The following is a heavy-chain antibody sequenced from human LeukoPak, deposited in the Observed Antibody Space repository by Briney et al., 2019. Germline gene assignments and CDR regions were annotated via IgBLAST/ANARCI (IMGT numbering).Heavy chain of an antibody. CDR2: IYYSGST. CDR1: SNY. CDR3: ARFRSDTAMARPYYYYYMDV. D-gene: IGHD5-18*01. V-gene: IGHV4-39*01. Sequence: SNYWMSWVRQAPGKGLEWIGTIYYSGSTYYNPSLKSRVTISVDTSKNQFSLKLSSVTAADTAVYYCARFRSDTAMARPYYYYYMDVWGKGTTVTISS. J-gene: IGHJ6*03.